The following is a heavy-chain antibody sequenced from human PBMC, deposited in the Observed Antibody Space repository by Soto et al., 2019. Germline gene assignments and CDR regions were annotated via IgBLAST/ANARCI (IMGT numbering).Heavy chain of an antibody. CDR3: ATVQTAVPPFYFDY. CDR2: INTGNGNT. J-gene: IGHJ4*02. Sequence: QVQLVQSGAEVKKPGASVKVSCKASGYTLTSYAMHWVRQAPGQRLEWMGWINTGNGNTKYLQKLQGRVTITRDTSPTTASMALSRLRSEDTAVSSCATVQTAVPPFYFDYWGQGTLVTVSS. CDR1: GYTLTSYA. D-gene: IGHD1-1*01. V-gene: IGHV1-3*04.